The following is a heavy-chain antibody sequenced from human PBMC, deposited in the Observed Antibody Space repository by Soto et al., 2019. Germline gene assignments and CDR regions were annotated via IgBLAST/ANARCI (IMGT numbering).Heavy chain of an antibody. CDR3: ARHGGGGGYYYYGMDV. D-gene: IGHD3-10*01. V-gene: IGHV5-10-1*01. CDR2: IDPSDSYT. CDR1: GYNFTSYW. Sequence: GESQKISWNGSGYNFTSYWISWGRQMTGKGLEWMGRIDPSDSYTNYSPSFQGHVTISADKSISTAYLQWSSLKASDTAMYYCARHGGGGGYYYYGMDVWGQGTTVTVSS. J-gene: IGHJ6*02.